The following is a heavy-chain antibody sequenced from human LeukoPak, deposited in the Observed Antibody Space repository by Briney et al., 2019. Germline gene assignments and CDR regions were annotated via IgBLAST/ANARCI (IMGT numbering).Heavy chain of an antibody. CDR2: IYYSGST. CDR1: GGSISSSSYY. J-gene: IGHJ5*02. D-gene: IGHD5-18*01. Sequence: PSETLSLTCTVSGGSISSSSYYWGWIRQPPGKGLEWIGSIYYSGSTYYNPSLKSRVTISVDTSKNQFSLKLSSVTAADTAVYYCARRDYGGYSYGYLVGWFDPWGQGTLVTVSS. CDR3: ARRDYGGYSYGYLVGWFDP. V-gene: IGHV4-39*01.